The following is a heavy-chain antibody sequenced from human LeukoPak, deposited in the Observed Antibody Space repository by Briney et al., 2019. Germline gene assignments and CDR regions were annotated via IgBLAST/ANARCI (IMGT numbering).Heavy chain of an antibody. Sequence: PSETLSLTCTVSNGSISIYYWSWIRQPAGKGLEWIGRIYTSGSTNYNPSLKSRVTMSVDTSKNQFSLKLSSVTAADTAVYYCASSSVEKPLDYWGQGTLVTVSS. J-gene: IGHJ4*02. CDR1: NGSISIYY. CDR3: ASSSVEKPLDY. D-gene: IGHD6-13*01. V-gene: IGHV4-4*07. CDR2: IYTSGST.